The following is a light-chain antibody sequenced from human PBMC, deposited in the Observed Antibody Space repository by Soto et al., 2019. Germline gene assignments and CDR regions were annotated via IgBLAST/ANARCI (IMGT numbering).Light chain of an antibody. V-gene: IGKV1-39*01. CDR2: AAS. J-gene: IGKJ4*01. CDR3: QQSYSTPLT. CDR1: QSISSY. Sequence: DIQMTHSPSSLSASVGDRVTITCRASQSISSYLNWYQQKPGKAPKLLIYAASSLQSGVPSGFSGSGSGTDFTLTISSLQPEDFATYYCQQSYSTPLTFGGGTKVDIK.